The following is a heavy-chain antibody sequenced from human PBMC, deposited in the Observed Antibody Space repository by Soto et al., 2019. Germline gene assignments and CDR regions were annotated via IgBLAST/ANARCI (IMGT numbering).Heavy chain of an antibody. CDR2: ISGSGGST. CDR3: AKREYYDSSGYFDY. CDR1: GFTFSNYA. V-gene: IGHV3-23*01. J-gene: IGHJ4*02. Sequence: PGGSLRLSCAASGFTFSNYAMTWVRQAPGKGLEWVSTISGSGGSTYYADSVKGRFTISRDNSKNTLYLQMNSLRAEDTAVYYCAKREYYDSSGYFDYWGQGTLVTVSS. D-gene: IGHD3-22*01.